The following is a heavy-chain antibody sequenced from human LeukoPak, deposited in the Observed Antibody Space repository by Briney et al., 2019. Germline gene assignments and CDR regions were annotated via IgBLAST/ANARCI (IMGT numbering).Heavy chain of an antibody. CDR2: ISDSGGRT. Sequence: GGSLRLSCAASGFTSSSYWMSWVRQAPGKGLEWVAGISDSGGRTNYADSVKGRFTISRDNPKNTLYLQMNSLRTEDTAAYFCAKRGVVIRVILVGFHKEAYYFDSWGQGALVTVSS. CDR1: GFTSSSYW. V-gene: IGHV3-23*01. CDR3: AKRGVVIRVILVGFHKEAYYFDS. J-gene: IGHJ4*02. D-gene: IGHD3-22*01.